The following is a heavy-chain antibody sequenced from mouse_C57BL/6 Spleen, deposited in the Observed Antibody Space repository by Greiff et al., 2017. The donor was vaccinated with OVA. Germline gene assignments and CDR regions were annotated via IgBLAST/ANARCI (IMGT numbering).Heavy chain of an antibody. J-gene: IGHJ2*01. V-gene: IGHV1-50*01. CDR3: AFTTVVGY. D-gene: IGHD1-1*01. Sequence: VQLQQPGAELVKPGASVKLSCKASGYTFTSYWMQWVKQRPGQGLEWIGEIDPSDSYTNYNQKFKGKATLTVDTSSSTAYMQLSSLTSEDSAVYYCAFTTVVGYWGQGTTLTVSS. CDR2: IDPSDSYT. CDR1: GYTFTSYW.